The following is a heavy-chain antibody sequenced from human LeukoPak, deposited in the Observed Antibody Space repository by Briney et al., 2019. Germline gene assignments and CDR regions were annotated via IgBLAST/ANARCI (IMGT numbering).Heavy chain of an antibody. CDR1: GFTFTSSA. CDR3: ATPAGSGYTFDY. V-gene: IGHV1-58*01. CDR2: IVVGSGNT. J-gene: IGHJ4*02. Sequence: ASVKVSCKASGFTFTSSAVQWVRQARGQRLEWIGWIVVGSGNTNYAQKFQERVTITRDMSTSTAYMELSSLRSEDTAVYYCATPAGSGYTFDYWGQGTRVSVSS. D-gene: IGHD6-19*01.